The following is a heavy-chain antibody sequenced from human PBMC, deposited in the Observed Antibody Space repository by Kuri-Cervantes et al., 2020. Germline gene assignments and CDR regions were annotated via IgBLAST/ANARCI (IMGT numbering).Heavy chain of an antibody. J-gene: IGHJ4*02. CDR1: GYTFTSYY. Sequence: ASVKVSCKASGYTFTSYYMHWVRQAPGQGLEWMGIINPSGGSTSYAQKFQGRVTMTTDTSTSTAYMELRSLRSDDTAVYYCARDHADSSSDFDYWGQGTLVTVSS. CDR2: INPSGGST. V-gene: IGHV1-46*01. D-gene: IGHD6-6*01. CDR3: ARDHADSSSDFDY.